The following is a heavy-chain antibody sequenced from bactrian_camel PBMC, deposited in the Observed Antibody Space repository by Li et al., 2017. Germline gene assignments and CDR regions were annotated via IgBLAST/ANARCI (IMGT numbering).Heavy chain of an antibody. J-gene: IGHJ4*01. CDR2: VGTDGTT. CDR1: GYTYNRNC. Sequence: HVQLVESGGGSVQAGGSLRLSCAASGYTYNRNCMAWYRQAPGKERELVGSVGTDGTTTYADSMKGRFTISRDNAKNTLYLQMNSLKPEDTAVYYCTRSYFGASHNTFAFWGQGTQVTVS. CDR3: TRSYFGASHNTFAF. V-gene: IGHV3S53*01. D-gene: IGHD1*01.